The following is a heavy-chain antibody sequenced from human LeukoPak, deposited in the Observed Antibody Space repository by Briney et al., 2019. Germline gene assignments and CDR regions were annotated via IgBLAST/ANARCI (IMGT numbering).Heavy chain of an antibody. J-gene: IGHJ3*02. D-gene: IGHD3-10*01. CDR3: ASLRGHDAVDI. Sequence: PSETLSLTCAVYGGSFSGYYWSWIRQPPGKGLEWIGEINHSGSPNYNPSLKSRVTISVDTSKNQFSLKLSTVTAADTAVYYCASLRGHDAVDIWGQGTMVTVSS. CDR2: INHSGSP. CDR1: GGSFSGYY. V-gene: IGHV4-34*01.